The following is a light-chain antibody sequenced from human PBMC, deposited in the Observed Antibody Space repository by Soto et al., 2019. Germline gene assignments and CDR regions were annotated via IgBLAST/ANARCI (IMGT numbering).Light chain of an antibody. V-gene: IGLV1-36*01. CDR3: QSHDSSLSGSV. CDR2: YDD. Sequence: QSVLTQPPSVSEAPRQRVTISCSGSSSNIGNNAVNWYQQLPGKAPKLLIYYDDLLPSGVSDRFSGSKSGTSASLAISGLQSEDEADYYCQSHDSSLSGSVFGGGTKLTVL. J-gene: IGLJ2*01. CDR1: SSNIGNNA.